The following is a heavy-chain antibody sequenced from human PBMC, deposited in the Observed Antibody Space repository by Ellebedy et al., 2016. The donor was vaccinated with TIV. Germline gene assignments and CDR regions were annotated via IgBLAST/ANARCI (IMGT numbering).Heavy chain of an antibody. CDR2: IYNSGTT. D-gene: IGHD6-25*01. CDR1: GHSISSGGYS. Sequence: MPSESLSLTCAASGHSISSGGYSWSWLRQPPGQGLEWLGYIYNSGTTFYNPSLKSRVTLSVDTSKSQFSLVLSSVVAVDTAMYYCDRGRLRPLDAFDAWGQGTMVTISS. CDR3: DRGRLRPLDAFDA. V-gene: IGHV4-30-2*01. J-gene: IGHJ3*01.